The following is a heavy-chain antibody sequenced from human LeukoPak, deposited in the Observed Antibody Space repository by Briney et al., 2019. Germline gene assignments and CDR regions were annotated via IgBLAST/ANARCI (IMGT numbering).Heavy chain of an antibody. D-gene: IGHD2-2*02. CDR3: ARGYCSSTSCYRAFDI. Sequence: SSVKVSCKASGGTFSSYTISWVRQAPGQGLEWMGRIIPILGIANYAQKFQGRVTITADKSTSTAYMELSSLRSEDTAVYYCARGYCSSTSCYRAFDIWGQGTMVTVSS. J-gene: IGHJ3*02. CDR2: IIPILGIA. CDR1: GGTFSSYT. V-gene: IGHV1-69*02.